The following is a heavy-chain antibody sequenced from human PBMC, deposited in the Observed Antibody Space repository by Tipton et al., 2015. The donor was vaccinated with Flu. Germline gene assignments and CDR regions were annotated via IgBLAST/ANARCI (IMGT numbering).Heavy chain of an antibody. D-gene: IGHD3-10*01. CDR2: IYYSGST. J-gene: IGHJ4*02. CDR1: GGSISSYY. CDR3: ARLRVRYFDC. Sequence: TLSLTCTVSGGSISSYYWSWIRQPPGKGLEWIGYIYYSGSTNYNPSLKSRVTISVDTSKNQFSLKLSSVTAADTAVYYCARLRVRYFDCWGQGTLVTVSS. V-gene: IGHV4-59*01.